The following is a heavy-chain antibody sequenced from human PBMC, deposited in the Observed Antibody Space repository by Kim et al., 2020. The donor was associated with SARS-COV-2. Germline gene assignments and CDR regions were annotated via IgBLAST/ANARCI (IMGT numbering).Heavy chain of an antibody. CDR2: ISSSSSTI. J-gene: IGHJ6*02. D-gene: IGHD1-26*01. CDR1: GFTFSSYS. CDR3: ARDLVRGSYLYYYYGMDV. V-gene: IGHV3-48*02. Sequence: GGSLRLSCAASGFTFSSYSMHWVRQAPGKGLEWVSYISSSSSTIYYADSVKGRFTLSRDNAKNSLYLQMNSLRDEDTAVYYCARDLVRGSYLYYYYGMDVWGQGSKVTVSS.